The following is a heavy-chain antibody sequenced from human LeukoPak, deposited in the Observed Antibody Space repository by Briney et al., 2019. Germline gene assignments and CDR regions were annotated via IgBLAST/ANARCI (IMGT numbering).Heavy chain of an antibody. D-gene: IGHD5-18*01. V-gene: IGHV4-39*01. CDR2: IYYNGAT. Sequence: SETLSLTSTVSGGSISTSNYYWGWIRQPPGKGLEWLGTIYYNGATQYNPSLKSRVTISIDTSKNQFSLKLSSVTAADSALYYCAIEGRGYNDALGRKTDYWGQGTLVTVSS. J-gene: IGHJ4*02. CDR3: AIEGRGYNDALGRKTDY. CDR1: GGSISTSNYY.